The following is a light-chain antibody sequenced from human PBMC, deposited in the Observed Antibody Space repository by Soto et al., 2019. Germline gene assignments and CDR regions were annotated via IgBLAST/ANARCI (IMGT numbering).Light chain of an antibody. Sequence: EIVLTQSPGTLSLSPGERATLSCRASQSVSNNYLAWYQQKPGQAPRLLIYGASNRATGIPDRFSGSGSGTDFTLTISSLEPEDFAVYYCQQYHKWPLTFGGGTRWIS. CDR1: QSVSNNY. V-gene: IGKV3-20*01. CDR2: GAS. J-gene: IGKJ4*01. CDR3: QQYHKWPLT.